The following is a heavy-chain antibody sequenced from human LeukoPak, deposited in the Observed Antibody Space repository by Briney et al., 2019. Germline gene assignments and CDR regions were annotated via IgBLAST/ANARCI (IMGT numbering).Heavy chain of an antibody. CDR3: ARDTSNGYSGGMDV. V-gene: IGHV3-21*01. J-gene: IGHJ6*02. Sequence: AGGSLRLSCAASGFTFSSYSMNWVRQAPGKGLEWVSSISSSSSYIYYADSVKGRFTISRDNAKNSLYLQMNSLRAEDTAVYYCARDTSNGYSGGMDVWGQGTTVTVSS. D-gene: IGHD3-22*01. CDR1: GFTFSSYS. CDR2: ISSSSSYI.